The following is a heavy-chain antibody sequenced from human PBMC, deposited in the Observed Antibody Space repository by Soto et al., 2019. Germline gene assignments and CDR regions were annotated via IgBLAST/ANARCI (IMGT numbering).Heavy chain of an antibody. D-gene: IGHD3-16*01. V-gene: IGHV1-3*01. J-gene: IGHJ4*02. CDR1: GYTFTSYA. Sequence: ASVKVSCKASGYTFTSYAMHWVRQAPGQRLEWMGWINAGNGNTKYSQKFQGRVTITRDTSASTAYMELSSLRSEDTAVYYCARGGRLNDYIWPNLDYWGQGTLVTVSS. CDR2: INAGNGNT. CDR3: ARGGRLNDYIWPNLDY.